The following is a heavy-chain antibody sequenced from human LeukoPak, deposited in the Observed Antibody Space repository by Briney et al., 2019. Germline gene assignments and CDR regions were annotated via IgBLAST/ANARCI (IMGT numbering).Heavy chain of an antibody. CDR2: IWYDGTYE. CDR3: AKSAPDPTATFDY. D-gene: IGHD5-24*01. CDR1: GFTFRSYG. J-gene: IGHJ4*02. Sequence: GGSLRLSCAASGFTFRSYGMHWVRQAPGKGLEWVAVIWYDGTYEYYADSVRGRFTISRDNSKNTVYLQMNSLRAEDTAVYYCAKSAPDPTATFDYWGKGTLLTVS. V-gene: IGHV3-33*03.